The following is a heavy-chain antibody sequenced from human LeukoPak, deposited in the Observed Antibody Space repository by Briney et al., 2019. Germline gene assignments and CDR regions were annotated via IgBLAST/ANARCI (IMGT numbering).Heavy chain of an antibody. CDR2: IYYSGST. CDR3: ARAPRTYYYGSGSYWFDY. CDR1: GGSISSYY. J-gene: IGHJ4*02. Sequence: PSETLSLTCTVSGGSISSYYWSWIRQPPGKGLEGIGYIYYSGSTNYNPSLKSRVTISVDTSKNQFSLKLSSVTAADTAVYYCARAPRTYYYGSGSYWFDYWGQGTLVTVSS. V-gene: IGHV4-59*01. D-gene: IGHD3-10*01.